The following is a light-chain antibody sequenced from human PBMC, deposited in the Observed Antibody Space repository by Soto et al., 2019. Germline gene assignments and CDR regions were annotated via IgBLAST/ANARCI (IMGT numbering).Light chain of an antibody. Sequence: GDRVTLTCRASQDITSYLAWYQQKPGKAPKLLIYAASTLQSGVPSRFSSRGSGKEFTLTISSLQPEDFATYYCQQLNSYPVTFGGGNKVEIK. V-gene: IGKV1-9*01. J-gene: IGKJ4*01. CDR3: QQLNSYPVT. CDR2: AAS. CDR1: QDITSY.